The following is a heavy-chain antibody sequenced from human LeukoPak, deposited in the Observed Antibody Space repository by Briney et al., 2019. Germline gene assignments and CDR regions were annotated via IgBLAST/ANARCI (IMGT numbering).Heavy chain of an antibody. CDR3: ARDIAAAGTFDAFDI. CDR1: GYTFSNYD. Sequence: GASVKVSCKASGYTFSNYDVIWVRQAPGQGLEWMGWMNPNSGNTGYVQRFQGRVTMTGDTSISTAYMELSSLMSDDTAVYYCARDIAAAGTFDAFDIWGQGTMVTVSS. J-gene: IGHJ3*02. D-gene: IGHD6-13*01. CDR2: MNPNSGNT. V-gene: IGHV1-8*01.